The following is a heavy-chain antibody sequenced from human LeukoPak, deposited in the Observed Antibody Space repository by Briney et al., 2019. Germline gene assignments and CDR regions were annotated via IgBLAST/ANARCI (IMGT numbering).Heavy chain of an antibody. CDR2: INPNSGGT. D-gene: IGHD6-19*01. Sequence: ASVKVSCKASGYTFTGYYMHWVRQAPGQGLEWMGWINPNSGGTNYAQKFQGRVTMTRDTSISTAYMELGRLRSDDTAVYYCARDRPGYSSGWYSDYWGQGTLVTVSS. J-gene: IGHJ4*02. CDR1: GYTFTGYY. V-gene: IGHV1-2*02. CDR3: ARDRPGYSSGWYSDY.